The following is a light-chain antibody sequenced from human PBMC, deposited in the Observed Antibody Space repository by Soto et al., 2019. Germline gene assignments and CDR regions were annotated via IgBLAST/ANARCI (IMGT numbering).Light chain of an antibody. J-gene: IGKJ2*01. CDR3: QQYGSSPPRYT. CDR1: QSVSSSY. CDR2: SAS. V-gene: IGKV3-20*01. Sequence: EIVLTQSPGTLSLSPGETATLSCRASQSVSSSYLAWYQQKPGQAPRLLIYSASSRATGIPDRFTGSGSGTDFTLTISRLEPEDFAVYYCQQYGSSPPRYTFGQGKKLEIK.